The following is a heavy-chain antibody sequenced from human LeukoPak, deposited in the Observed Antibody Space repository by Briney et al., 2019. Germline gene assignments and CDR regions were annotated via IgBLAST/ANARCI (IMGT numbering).Heavy chain of an antibody. V-gene: IGHV1-8*03. CDR1: AYTFSNYD. Sequence: ASVKVSCKASAYTFSNYDIRWVRQATGQGLEWMGWIDPNSGNTGYAQKFQGRVTITWDTSITTAYMELSSLRSEDTAVYYCARGHGSGTYYVWVDPWGQGTLVTVSS. CDR3: ARGHGSGTYYVWVDP. J-gene: IGHJ5*02. CDR2: IDPNSGNT. D-gene: IGHD3-10*01.